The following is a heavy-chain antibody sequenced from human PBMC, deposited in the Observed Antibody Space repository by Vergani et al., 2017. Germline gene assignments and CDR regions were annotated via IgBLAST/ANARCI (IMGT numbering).Heavy chain of an antibody. J-gene: IGHJ2*01. CDR3: ASTLTDYSNHGRPEYWYFDL. D-gene: IGHD4-11*01. CDR2: IHYSENT. Sequence: QVQLQESGPGLVKSSETLSLTCSVSFDSIRNLYCNWIRQPPGKGLEWIGSIHYSENTNYNPSLKTRVTISVDTSKNQFSLTLTSVTAADTAVYYCASTLTDYSNHGRPEYWYFDLWGRGTLVTVSS. CDR1: FDSIRNLY. V-gene: IGHV4-59*11.